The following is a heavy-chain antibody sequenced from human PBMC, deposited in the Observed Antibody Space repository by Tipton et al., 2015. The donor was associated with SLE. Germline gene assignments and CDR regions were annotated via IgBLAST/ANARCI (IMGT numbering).Heavy chain of an antibody. J-gene: IGHJ3*02. CDR1: CGSINGYY. V-gene: IGHV4-59*01. D-gene: IGHD2-15*01. CDR2: IYHSWRT. Sequence: TLSLTCTVSCGSINGYYWFWFRQPPGRELEWIGYIYHSWRTNYNPSLKSRVIMSVDTSKNRFSLKLSSVSTADTAVDYCAREDARVMVAASFDIWGQGTVVTDSS. CDR3: AREDARVMVAASFDI.